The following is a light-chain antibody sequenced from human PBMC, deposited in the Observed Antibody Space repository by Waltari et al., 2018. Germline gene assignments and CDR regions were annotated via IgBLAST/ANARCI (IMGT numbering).Light chain of an antibody. CDR3: QLTRS. CDR1: QSVTGYGY. Sequence: EIVLTQSPATLSLSPGERPTFSCRASQSVTGYGYLAGYQQNPGQAPRLLIDDASNRATGIPARFSGSGSGTDFTLSISSLEPEDFAIYYCQLTRSFGQGTRVEIK. J-gene: IGKJ1*01. CDR2: DAS. V-gene: IGKV3-11*01.